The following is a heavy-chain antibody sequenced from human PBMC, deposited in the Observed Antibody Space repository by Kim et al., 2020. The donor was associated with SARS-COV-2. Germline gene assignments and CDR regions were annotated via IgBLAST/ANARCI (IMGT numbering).Heavy chain of an antibody. CDR2: IYPGDSDT. D-gene: IGHD3-10*01. J-gene: IGHJ6*02. CDR3: ARTGLTMVRGVIIVSTGMDV. Sequence: GGSLRLSCKGSGYSFTSYWIGWVRQMPGKGLEWMGIIYPGDSDTRYSPSFQGQVTISADKSISTAYLQWSSLKASDTAMYYCARTGLTMVRGVIIVSTGMDVWGQGTTVTVSS. CDR1: GYSFTSYW. V-gene: IGHV5-51*01.